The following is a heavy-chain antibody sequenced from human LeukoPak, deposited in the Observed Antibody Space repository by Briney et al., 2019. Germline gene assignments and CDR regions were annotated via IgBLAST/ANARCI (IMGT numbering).Heavy chain of an antibody. J-gene: IGHJ3*02. D-gene: IGHD2-21*02. CDR3: AKDLAAYCGGDCHFDAFDI. CDR2: ITWNSGSI. Sequence: PGGSLRLSCATSGFTFDNYAMHWVRQAPGKGLEWVSGITWNSGSIAYADSVKGRFTISRDNSKNTLYLQMNSLRAEDTAVYYCAKDLAAYCGGDCHFDAFDIWGQGTMVTVSS. CDR1: GFTFDNYA. V-gene: IGHV3-9*01.